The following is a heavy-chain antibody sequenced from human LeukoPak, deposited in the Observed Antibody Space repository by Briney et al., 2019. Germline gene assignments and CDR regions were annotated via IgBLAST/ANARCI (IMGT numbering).Heavy chain of an antibody. CDR1: GFTFSTYW. Sequence: PGGSLRLSCSASGFTFSTYWMSWVRQAPGKGLEWVANIKQDGSEKYYVDSVRGRFTISRDNAKNSLYLQMNSLRVEDTAVYYCARYSSGYDYWGQGSLVTVSS. CDR3: ARYSSGYDY. J-gene: IGHJ4*02. D-gene: IGHD6-19*01. V-gene: IGHV3-7*05. CDR2: IKQDGSEK.